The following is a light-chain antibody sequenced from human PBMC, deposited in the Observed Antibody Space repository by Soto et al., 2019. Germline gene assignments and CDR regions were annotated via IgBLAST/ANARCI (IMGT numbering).Light chain of an antibody. V-gene: IGKV2-28*01. J-gene: IGKJ4*01. CDR2: LGS. CDR1: QSLLHINGDNF. CDR3: MQALQTPFT. Sequence: DIVMTQSPLSLPVTPGEPASISCRSSQSLLHINGDNFLNWYLQKPGQSPHLLIYLGSNRASGVPDRFSGSGSGTDFTLKISSVEAEDVGVYYCMQALQTPFTFGGGTRVEIK.